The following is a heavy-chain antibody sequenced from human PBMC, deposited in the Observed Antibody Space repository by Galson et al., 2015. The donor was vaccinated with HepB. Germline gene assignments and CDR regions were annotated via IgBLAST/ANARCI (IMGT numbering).Heavy chain of an antibody. CDR2: ISSSSSYI. V-gene: IGHV3-21*01. CDR3: ARDGNCSGGSCYWDY. J-gene: IGHJ4*02. Sequence: SLRLSCAASGFTFSSYSMNWVRQAPGKGLEWVSSISSSSSYIYYADSVKGRFTISRDNAKNSLYLQMNSLRAEDTAVYYCARDGNCSGGSCYWDYWGQGTLVTVSS. D-gene: IGHD2-15*01. CDR1: GFTFSSYS.